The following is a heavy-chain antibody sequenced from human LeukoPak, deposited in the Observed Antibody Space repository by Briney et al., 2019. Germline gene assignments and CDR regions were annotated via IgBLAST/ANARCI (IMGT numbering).Heavy chain of an antibody. J-gene: IGHJ1*01. V-gene: IGHV3-23*01. CDR2: ISGSGDNT. D-gene: IGHD2-15*01. CDR3: AKAAARDYFEH. CDR1: GFTFSSYA. Sequence: PGGSLRLSCAASGFTFSSYAMTWVRQAPGKGLEWVSVISGSGDNTYHADSVKGRFTISRDNSKNTLYLQMNSLRAEDTAVYYCAKAAARDYFEHWGQGTLVTVSS.